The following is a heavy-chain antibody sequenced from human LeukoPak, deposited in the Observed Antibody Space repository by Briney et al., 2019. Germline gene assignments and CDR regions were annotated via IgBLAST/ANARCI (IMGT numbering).Heavy chain of an antibody. Sequence: SVTLSLTCAVYVVSFRGYFWIWVPQPPGRGRKGIGEINHGESTDYNPSLKSRVTISGDTSKNQFSLRLSSVTAADTAVYYCAREREQRRKKQYSTGYDSWGQGTLVTVSS. CDR1: VVSFRGYF. J-gene: IGHJ4*02. D-gene: IGHD6-19*01. CDR3: AREREQRRKKQYSTGYDS. CDR2: INHGEST. V-gene: IGHV4-34*01.